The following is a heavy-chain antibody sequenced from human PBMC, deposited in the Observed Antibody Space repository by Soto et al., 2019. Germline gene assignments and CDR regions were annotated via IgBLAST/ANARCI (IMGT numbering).Heavy chain of an antibody. J-gene: IGHJ4*02. CDR2: ISGSGGST. CDR1: GFTFSSYA. Sequence: GGSLRLSCAASGFTFSSYAMSWVRQAPGKGLEWVSAISGSGGSTYYADSVKGRFTISRDNSKNTLYLQMNSLRAEDTDVYYCAKGGGGSYYYFDYWGQGTLVTVSS. D-gene: IGHD1-26*01. V-gene: IGHV3-23*01. CDR3: AKGGGGSYYYFDY.